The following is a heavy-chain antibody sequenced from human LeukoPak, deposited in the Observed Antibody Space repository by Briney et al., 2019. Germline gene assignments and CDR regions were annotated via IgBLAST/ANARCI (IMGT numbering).Heavy chain of an antibody. CDR3: ARSDSTYCSGGTCLYYFDY. V-gene: IGHV4-39*01. CDR1: GGSISSSSYY. J-gene: IGHJ4*02. Sequence: SETLSLTCTVSGGSISSSSYYWGCIRQPPGKGLEWIGSIYYSGKTYYNPSLKSRVTVSVDTSKYQFSLKLNSVTAADTAVYYCARSDSTYCSGGTCLYYFDYWGQGTLVTVSS. CDR2: IYYSGKT. D-gene: IGHD2-15*01.